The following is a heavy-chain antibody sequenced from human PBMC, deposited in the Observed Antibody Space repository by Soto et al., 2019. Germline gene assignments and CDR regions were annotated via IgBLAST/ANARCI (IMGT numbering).Heavy chain of an antibody. CDR1: GYTFTSYY. CDR3: ARDGPYTGARQDAFDI. V-gene: IGHV1-46*01. Sequence: ASVKVSCXASGYTFTSYYMHWVRQAPGQGLEWMGIINPSGGSTSYAQKFQGRVTMTRDTSTSTVYMELSSLRSEDTAVYYCARDGPYTGARQDAFDIWGQGTMVTVSS. D-gene: IGHD4-4*01. J-gene: IGHJ3*02. CDR2: INPSGGST.